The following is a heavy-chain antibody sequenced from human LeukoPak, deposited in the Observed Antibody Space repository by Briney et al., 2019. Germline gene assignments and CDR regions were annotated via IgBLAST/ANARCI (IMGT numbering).Heavy chain of an antibody. CDR3: ARDGAMPGRYFDWLAGNWFDP. Sequence: SETLSLTCTVSGYSISSGYYWGWIRQPPGKGLEWIGSIYHSGSTYYNPSLKSRVTISVDTSKNQFSLKLSSVTAADTAVYYCARDGAMPGRYFDWLAGNWFDPWGQGTLVSVSS. V-gene: IGHV4-38-2*02. CDR1: GYSISSGYY. J-gene: IGHJ5*02. CDR2: IYHSGST. D-gene: IGHD3-9*01.